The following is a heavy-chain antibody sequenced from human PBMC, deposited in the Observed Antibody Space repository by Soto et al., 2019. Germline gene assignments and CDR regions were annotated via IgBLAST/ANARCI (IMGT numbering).Heavy chain of an antibody. Sequence: ASVKVSCKDSGYTFASYGSSWVRQAPGQGLEWMGWISAYNGNTNYAQKLQGRVTMTTDTSTSTAYMELRSLRSDDTAVYYCASIDSSSPSLWFDPWGQGTLVTVSS. CDR1: GYTFASYG. CDR3: ASIDSSSPSLWFDP. J-gene: IGHJ5*02. D-gene: IGHD6-6*01. V-gene: IGHV1-18*01. CDR2: ISAYNGNT.